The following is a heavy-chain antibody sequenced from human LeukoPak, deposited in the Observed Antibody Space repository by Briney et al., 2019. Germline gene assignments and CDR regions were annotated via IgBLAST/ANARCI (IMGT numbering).Heavy chain of an antibody. Sequence: GASVKVSCKASGYTFTGYYMHWVRQAPGQGLEWMGWINPNSGGTNYAQKFQGWVTMTRDTSVSTAYMELSRLRSDDTAVYYCARGGGNDILTGYYIPPPEQYGLDYWGQGTLVTVSS. CDR3: ARGGGNDILTGYYIPPPEQYGLDY. D-gene: IGHD3-9*01. V-gene: IGHV1-2*04. CDR2: INPNSGGT. CDR1: GYTFTGYY. J-gene: IGHJ4*02.